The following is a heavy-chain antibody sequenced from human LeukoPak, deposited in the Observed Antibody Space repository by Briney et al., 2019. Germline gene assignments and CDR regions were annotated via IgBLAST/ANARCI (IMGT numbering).Heavy chain of an antibody. Sequence: KPSETLSLTCTVSGGSIRTNTNSWGWNSSNYWGWIRQPPGKGLEWIGSIYYSGSTYYNPSLKSRVTISVDTSKNQFSLKLSSVTAADTAVYYCASSPQEIAVAGTDWFDPWGQGTLVTVSS. J-gene: IGHJ5*02. D-gene: IGHD6-19*01. V-gene: IGHV4-39*01. CDR1: GGSIRTNTNSWGWNSSNY. CDR3: ASSPQEIAVAGTDWFDP. CDR2: IYYSGST.